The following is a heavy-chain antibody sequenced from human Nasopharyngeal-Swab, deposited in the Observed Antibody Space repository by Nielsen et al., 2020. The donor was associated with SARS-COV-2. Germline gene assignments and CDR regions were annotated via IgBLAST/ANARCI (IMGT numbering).Heavy chain of an antibody. CDR3: ARGRPSSGSSADYYYGMDV. V-gene: IGHV5-10-1*01. CDR1: GYTFTSYW. Sequence: GGSLRLSCKGSGYTFTSYWISWVRQMPGKGLEWMGRIDPSDSYTNYNPSFQGHVTISVDKSISTAYLQWSSLKASDTAMYYCARGRPSSGSSADYYYGMDVWGQGTTVTVSS. D-gene: IGHD1-26*01. J-gene: IGHJ6*02. CDR2: IDPSDSYT.